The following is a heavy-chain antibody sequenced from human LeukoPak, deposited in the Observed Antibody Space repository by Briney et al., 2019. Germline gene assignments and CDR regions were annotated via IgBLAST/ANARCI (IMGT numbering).Heavy chain of an antibody. CDR3: GKDFARGGPFDC. CDR1: GFTFSNYV. V-gene: IGHV3-64*05. Sequence: PGGSLRLSCSASGFTFSNYVIHWVRQAPGKGLEYVSAISSNGGSTNYADSVKGRFTISRDNSKNTVYIQMSSLRAEDTAVYYCGKDFARGGPFDCWGQGTLVTVSS. J-gene: IGHJ4*02. CDR2: ISSNGGST. D-gene: IGHD3-10*01.